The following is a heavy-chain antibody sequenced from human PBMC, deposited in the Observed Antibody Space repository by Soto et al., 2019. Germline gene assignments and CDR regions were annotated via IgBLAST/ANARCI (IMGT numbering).Heavy chain of an antibody. CDR2: IGTAGDT. V-gene: IGHV3-13*01. CDR3: ARGPYYDSSGSHFDY. D-gene: IGHD3-22*01. CDR1: GFTFSSYD. Sequence: PXGSLRLSCAASGFTFSSYDMHWVRQVTGKGLEWVSAIGTAGDTYYPGSVKGRFTISRENAKNSLYLQINSLRAGDTAVYYCARGPYYDSSGSHFDYWGQGILVTVSS. J-gene: IGHJ4*02.